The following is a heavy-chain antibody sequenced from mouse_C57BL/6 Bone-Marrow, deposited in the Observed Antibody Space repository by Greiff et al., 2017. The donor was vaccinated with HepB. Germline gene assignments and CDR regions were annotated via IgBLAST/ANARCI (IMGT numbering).Heavy chain of an antibody. CDR3: YDYFSY. D-gene: IGHD2-3*01. CDR2: IDPSDSYT. V-gene: IGHV1-50*01. CDR1: GYTFTSYW. Sequence: QVQLQQPGAELVKPGASVKLSCKASGYTFTSYWMQWVKQRPGQGLEWIGEIDPSDSYTNYNQKFKGKATLTVDTSSSTAYMQLSSLTSEDSAGYYRYDYFSYWGQGTTLTVSS. J-gene: IGHJ2*01.